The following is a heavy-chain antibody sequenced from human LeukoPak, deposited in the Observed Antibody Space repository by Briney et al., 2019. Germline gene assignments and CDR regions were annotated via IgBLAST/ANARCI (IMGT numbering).Heavy chain of an antibody. CDR3: AREPLTQIGFDS. V-gene: IGHV4-34*01. J-gene: IGHJ4*02. CDR2: INHSGST. CDR1: GGSLSGYY. D-gene: IGHD1-14*01. Sequence: PSETLSLTCAVYGGSLSGYYWSWIRQPPGKGLEWIGEINHSGSTNYIPSLKSRVTISIDTSKNQFSLKLTSATAADTAVYYCAREPLTQIGFDSWGQGTLVTVSS.